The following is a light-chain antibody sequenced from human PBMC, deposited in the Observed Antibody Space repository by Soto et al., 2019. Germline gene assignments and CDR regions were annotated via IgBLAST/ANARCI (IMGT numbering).Light chain of an antibody. CDR2: GAS. CDR3: QQYNSFPT. CDR1: QSVRSNY. V-gene: IGKV3-20*01. J-gene: IGKJ1*01. Sequence: EIVLTQSPGTLSLSPGERATLSCRASQSVRSNYLAWYQQKPGQAPRLLIYGASSRATGIPDRFSGSGSGTDFTLTINRLEPDDFATYYCQQYNSFPTFGQGTKVEIK.